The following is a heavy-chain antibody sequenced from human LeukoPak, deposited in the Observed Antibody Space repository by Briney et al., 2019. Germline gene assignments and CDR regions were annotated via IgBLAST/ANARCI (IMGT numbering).Heavy chain of an antibody. D-gene: IGHD2-8*01. J-gene: IGHJ4*02. CDR3: ARGLTNDDVFFDS. Sequence: GGSLRLSCAASGFTFNSYWMNWVRQVPGKGLQWVANMNQDGTKKYYVDSVKGRFTISRDNAQSSLYLQMDSLRAEDTAVYYCARGLTNDDVFFDSWGQGSLVAVSS. V-gene: IGHV3-7*01. CDR1: GFTFNSYW. CDR2: MNQDGTKK.